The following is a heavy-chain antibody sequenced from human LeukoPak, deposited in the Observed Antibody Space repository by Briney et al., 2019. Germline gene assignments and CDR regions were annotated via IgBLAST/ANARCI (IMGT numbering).Heavy chain of an antibody. CDR3: ARRGTITVFGIIEVYYFDY. V-gene: IGHV4-34*01. D-gene: IGHD3-3*01. J-gene: IGHJ4*02. CDR2: INHSGST. Sequence: KSSETLSLTCAVYGGSFSGYYWSWIRQPPGKGLEWIGEINHSGSTNYNPSLKSRVTISVDTSKNQFSLKLSSVTAADTAVYYCARRGTITVFGIIEVYYFDYWGQGTLVTVSS. CDR1: GGSFSGYY.